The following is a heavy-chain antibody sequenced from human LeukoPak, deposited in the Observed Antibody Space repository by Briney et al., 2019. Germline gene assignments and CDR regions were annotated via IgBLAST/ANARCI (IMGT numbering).Heavy chain of an antibody. D-gene: IGHD3-9*01. CDR2: IYYSGST. CDR1: GGSISSGGYY. J-gene: IGHJ5*02. V-gene: IGHV4-31*03. Sequence: PSETLSLTCTVSGGSISSGGYYWSWIRQHPGKGLEWIGYIYYSGSTYYNPSLKSRVTISVDTSKNQFSLKLSSVTAADTAVYYCARDSTSPYLTGYLNWFDPWGQGTLVTVSS. CDR3: ARDSTSPYLTGYLNWFDP.